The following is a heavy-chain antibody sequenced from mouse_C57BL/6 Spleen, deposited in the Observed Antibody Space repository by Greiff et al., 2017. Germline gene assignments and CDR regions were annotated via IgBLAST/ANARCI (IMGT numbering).Heavy chain of an antibody. Sequence: QVQLQQSGAELARPGASVKLSCTASGYTFTSYGISWVKQRTGQGLEWIGEIYPRSGNTYYNEKFKGKATLTADKSSSTAYMELRSLTSEDSAVYFCASTVVSPHDWGQGTTLTVSS. CDR3: ASTVVSPHD. V-gene: IGHV1-81*01. CDR1: GYTFTSYG. CDR2: IYPRSGNT. J-gene: IGHJ2*01. D-gene: IGHD1-1*01.